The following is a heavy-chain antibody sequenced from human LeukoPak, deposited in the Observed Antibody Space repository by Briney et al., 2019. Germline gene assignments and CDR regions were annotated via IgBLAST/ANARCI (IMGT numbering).Heavy chain of an antibody. CDR3: ARDRYYYHSSGYHVFDY. CDR1: GFTFSNYE. Sequence: GGSLRLSCAASGFTFSNYEMKWVRQAPGKGLEWVSYISSSSSYTNYADSVKGRFTISRDNAKNSLYLQMNSLRAEDTAVYYCARDRYYYHSSGYHVFDYWGQGTLVTVSS. V-gene: IGHV3-11*05. CDR2: ISSSSSYT. D-gene: IGHD3-22*01. J-gene: IGHJ4*02.